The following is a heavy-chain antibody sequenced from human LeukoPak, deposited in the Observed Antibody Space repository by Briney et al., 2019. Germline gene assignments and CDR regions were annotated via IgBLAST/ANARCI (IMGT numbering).Heavy chain of an antibody. CDR3: ARDPYSGTYGDTYYYYMDV. Sequence: GGSLRLSCAASGFTFSRYGMSWVRQAPGKGLEWVSAISGSGGSTYYADSVKGRFTISRDNSKNTLYLQINSLRAEDTAVYYCARDPYSGTYGDTYYYYMDVWGKGTTVTISS. CDR2: ISGSGGST. CDR1: GFTFSRYG. V-gene: IGHV3-23*01. J-gene: IGHJ6*03. D-gene: IGHD1-26*01.